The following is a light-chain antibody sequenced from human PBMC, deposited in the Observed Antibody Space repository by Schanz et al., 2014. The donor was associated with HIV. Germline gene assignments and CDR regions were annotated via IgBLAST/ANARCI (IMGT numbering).Light chain of an antibody. V-gene: IGLV2-14*03. CDR2: DVT. CDR3: SSYTTSSTLV. J-gene: IGLJ2*01. Sequence: QSALTQPASVSGSPGQSITISCTGTSSDVGYYDYVSWYQQHPGQAPKLLIYDVTYRPSGISNRFSGSKSAYTASLTISGLQPEDEADYYCSSYTTSSTLVFGGGTKVTVL. CDR1: SSDVGYYDY.